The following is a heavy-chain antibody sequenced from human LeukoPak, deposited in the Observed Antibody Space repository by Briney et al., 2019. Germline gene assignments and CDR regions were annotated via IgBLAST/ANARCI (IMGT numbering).Heavy chain of an antibody. J-gene: IGHJ4*02. CDR3: ATYYGSGSYYNNY. D-gene: IGHD3-10*01. CDR2: IYHSGST. CDR1: GGSISSSNW. V-gene: IGHV4-4*02. Sequence: SETLSLTCAVSGGSISSSNWWSWVRQPPGKGLEWIGEIYHSGSTNYNPSLKSRVTISVDKSKNQFSLKLSSVTAADTAVYYCATYYGSGSYYNNYWGQGTLVTVSS.